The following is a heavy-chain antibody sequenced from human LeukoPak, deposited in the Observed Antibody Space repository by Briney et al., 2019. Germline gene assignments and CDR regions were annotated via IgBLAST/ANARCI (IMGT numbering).Heavy chain of an antibody. Sequence: SETLSLTCAVYGGSFNGYYWSWIRQPPGKGLEWIGEINHSGSTNYNPSLKSRVTISVDTSKNQFSLKLSSVTAADTAVYYCASRSPHYYFDYWGQGTLVTVSS. CDR2: INHSGST. CDR3: ASRSPHYYFDY. J-gene: IGHJ4*02. V-gene: IGHV4-34*01. CDR1: GGSFNGYY.